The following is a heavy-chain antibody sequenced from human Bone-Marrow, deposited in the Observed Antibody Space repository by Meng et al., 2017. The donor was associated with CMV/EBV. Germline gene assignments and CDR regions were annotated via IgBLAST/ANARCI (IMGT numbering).Heavy chain of an antibody. Sequence: SETLSLTCTVSGGSVSSGSYYWSWIRQPPGKGLEWIGYIYYSGSTNYNPSLKSRVTISVDTSKNQFSLKLSSVTAADTAVYYCARTGTTSAETPFDYWGQGTLVTVSS. V-gene: IGHV4-61*01. J-gene: IGHJ4*02. CDR3: ARTGTTSAETPFDY. CDR2: IYYSGST. D-gene: IGHD1-1*01. CDR1: GGSVSSGSYY.